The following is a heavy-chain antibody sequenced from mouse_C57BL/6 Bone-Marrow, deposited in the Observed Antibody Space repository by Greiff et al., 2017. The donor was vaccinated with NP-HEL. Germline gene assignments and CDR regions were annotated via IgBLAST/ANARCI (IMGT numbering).Heavy chain of an antibody. D-gene: IGHD2-5*01. CDR1: GYTFTDYY. CDR2: INPYNGGT. Sequence: EVQLQQSGPVLVKPGASVKMSCKASGYTFTDYYMNWVKQSHGQSLEWIGVINPYNGGTSYNQKFKGKATLTVDTSSSTAYMELNSLTSEDSAVYYCASPTIVTPFDYWGQGTTLTVSS. J-gene: IGHJ2*01. V-gene: IGHV1-19*01. CDR3: ASPTIVTPFDY.